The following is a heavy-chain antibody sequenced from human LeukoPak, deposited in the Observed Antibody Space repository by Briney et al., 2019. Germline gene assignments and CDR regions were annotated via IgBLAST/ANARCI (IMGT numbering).Heavy chain of an antibody. CDR3: ARDEEVRYSSSWSSRGYFQH. J-gene: IGHJ1*01. D-gene: IGHD6-13*01. CDR2: ISYDGSNK. CDR1: GFTFSSYA. Sequence: PGGSLRLSCAASGFTFSSYAMHWVRQAPGKGLEWVAVISYDGSNKYYADSVKGRFTISRDNSKNTLYLQMNSLRAEDTAVYYCARDEEVRYSSSWSSRGYFQHWGQGTLVTVSP. V-gene: IGHV3-30*04.